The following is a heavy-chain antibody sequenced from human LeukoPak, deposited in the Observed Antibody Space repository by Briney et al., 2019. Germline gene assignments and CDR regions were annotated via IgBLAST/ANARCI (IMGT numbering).Heavy chain of an antibody. D-gene: IGHD5-12*01. J-gene: IGHJ4*02. CDR1: GGSISSYY. Sequence: SETLSLTCTVSGGSISSYYWNWIRQPPGKGLEWIAYISYTGSTYYNPSLNSRVTISVDTSRTQFSLKLTSVTVADTAVYYCARLTGYSNLWGQGTLVTVSS. V-gene: IGHV4-59*08. CDR3: ARLTGYSNL. CDR2: ISYTGST.